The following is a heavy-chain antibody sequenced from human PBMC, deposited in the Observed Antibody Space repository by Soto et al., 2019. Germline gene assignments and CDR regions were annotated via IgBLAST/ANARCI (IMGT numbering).Heavy chain of an antibody. D-gene: IGHD2-2*01. CDR3: AREEVGPAAMFGPYYGMEV. V-gene: IGHV3-13*01. CDR2: IGTAGDK. CDR1: GFTFSSYD. Sequence: PAGSMRLSCAASGFTFSSYDMPYVRQATGKCPMLVSAIGTAGDKYYPGSVKGRCTISRENAKNSLYLQMNGLRAEDTAVYYCAREEVGPAAMFGPYYGMEVWGQGTTVTVSS. J-gene: IGHJ6*02.